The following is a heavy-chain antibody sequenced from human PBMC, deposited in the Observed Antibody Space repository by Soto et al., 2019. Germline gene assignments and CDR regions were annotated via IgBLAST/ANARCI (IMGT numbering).Heavy chain of an antibody. J-gene: IGHJ4*02. Sequence: GESLKISCKCSGYSFTSHWISLGRQMPGKGLEWMGRIDPSDSYANYSPSFQGHVTISADRSITTAFLQWSSLKASDTAMYYCARGLRYFDPYYLDYWGPGTLVTVSS. V-gene: IGHV5-10-1*01. CDR1: GYSFTSHW. D-gene: IGHD3-9*01. CDR2: IDPSDSYA. CDR3: ARGLRYFDPYYLDY.